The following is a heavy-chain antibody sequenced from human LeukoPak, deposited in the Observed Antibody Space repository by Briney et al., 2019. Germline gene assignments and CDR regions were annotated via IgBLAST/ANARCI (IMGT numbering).Heavy chain of an antibody. CDR3: ASAKYYDFWSGYYLFDY. J-gene: IGHJ4*02. D-gene: IGHD3-3*01. CDR2: IYYSGST. CDR1: GGSISSYY. Sequence: SETLSLTCTVSGGSISSYYWSWIRQRPGKGLEWVGYIYYSGSTNYNPSLKSRVTISVDTSKNQFSLKLSSVTAADTAVYYCASAKYYDFWSGYYLFDYWGQGTLVTVSS. V-gene: IGHV4-59*01.